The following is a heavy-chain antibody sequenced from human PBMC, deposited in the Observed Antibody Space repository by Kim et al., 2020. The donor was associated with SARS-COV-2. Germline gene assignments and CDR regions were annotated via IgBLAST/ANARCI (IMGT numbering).Heavy chain of an antibody. Sequence: SETLSLTCTVSGGSISSYYWSWIRQPPGKGLEWIGYIYYSGSTNYNPSLKSRVTISVDTSKNQFSLKLSSVTAADTAVYYCARAVLGYCSGGSCYLPPLNYFDYWGQGTLVTVSS. J-gene: IGHJ4*02. CDR1: GGSISSYY. V-gene: IGHV4-59*13. CDR3: ARAVLGYCSGGSCYLPPLNYFDY. D-gene: IGHD2-15*01. CDR2: IYYSGST.